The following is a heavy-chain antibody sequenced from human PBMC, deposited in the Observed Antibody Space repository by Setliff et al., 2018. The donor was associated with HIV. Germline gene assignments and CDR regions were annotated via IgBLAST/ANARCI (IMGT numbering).Heavy chain of an antibody. CDR3: THIYRNHTGAPDPNHSYCYYMGA. CDR2: IKQDGSEM. Sequence: PGGSLRLSCAAPRFKFSSYGMHWVRQAPGKGLEWVANIKQDGSEMYHVDSVKGRFTISRDNAKNSLYLQMNSLKAEDTAMYYCTHIYRNHTGAPDPNHSYCYYMGAWGTGTTVTVSS. CDR1: RFKFSSYG. V-gene: IGHV3-7*03. D-gene: IGHD4-4*01. J-gene: IGHJ6*03.